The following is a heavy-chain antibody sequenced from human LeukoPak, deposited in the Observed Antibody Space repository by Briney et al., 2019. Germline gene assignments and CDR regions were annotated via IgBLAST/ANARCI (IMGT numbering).Heavy chain of an antibody. D-gene: IGHD3-16*02. CDR1: GFTFNSYA. J-gene: IGHJ6*02. V-gene: IGHV3-30*19. CDR2: ISYDGSNK. Sequence: GGSLRLSCAASGFTFNSYAMHWVRQAPGKGLEWVAVISYDGSNKYYADSVKGRFTISRDNSKNTLYLQMNSLRAEDTAVYYCARVIQRLGELSLYYYYGMDVWGQGTTVTVSS. CDR3: ARVIQRLGELSLYYYYGMDV.